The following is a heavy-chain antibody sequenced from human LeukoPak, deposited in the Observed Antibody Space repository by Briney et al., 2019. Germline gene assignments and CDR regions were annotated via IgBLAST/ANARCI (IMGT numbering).Heavy chain of an antibody. J-gene: IGHJ4*02. CDR3: ARRGRGYCSSTSCYTLNY. CDR1: GGSISSSY. V-gene: IGHV4-59*01. CDR2: IYYTGST. Sequence: SETLSLTCTCSGGSISSSYWSLIRQPPGKGLEWIGFIYYTGSTTYNPSLKSRVTISVDTSKNQFSLKLRSVTAADTAVYYCARRGRGYCSSTSCYTLNYWGQGTLVTVSS. D-gene: IGHD2-2*02.